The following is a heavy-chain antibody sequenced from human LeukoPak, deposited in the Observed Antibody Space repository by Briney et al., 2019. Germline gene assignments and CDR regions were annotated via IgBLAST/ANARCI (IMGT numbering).Heavy chain of an antibody. CDR1: GGSFSGYY. CDR3: ARGASITMIVVLLGGGESYYFDY. CDR2: INHGGST. D-gene: IGHD3-22*01. V-gene: IGHV4-34*01. J-gene: IGHJ4*02. Sequence: NSSETLSLTCAVYGGSFSGYYWSWIRQPPGKGLEWIGEINHGGSTNYNPSLKSRVTISVDTSKNQFSLKLSSVTAADTAVYYCARGASITMIVVLLGGGESYYFDYWGQGTLVTVSS.